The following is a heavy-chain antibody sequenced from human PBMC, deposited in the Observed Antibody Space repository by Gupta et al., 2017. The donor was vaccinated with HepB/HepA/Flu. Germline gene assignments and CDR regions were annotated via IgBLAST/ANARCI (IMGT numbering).Heavy chain of an antibody. D-gene: IGHD4-17*01. CDR2: ASVEGTTA. CDR1: GFTFSGYW. V-gene: IGHV3-74*01. CDR3: GRVGEDGY. Sequence: EVQLIESGGVWVQPGGSLRLSCAASGFTFSGYWMHWVRQTPGKGLVWVSDASVEGTTAFYAESVKRRFTSHTSNANTVSPAMNRLRVEEAPGIEGGRVGEDGYWGQGALVTVSS. J-gene: IGHJ4*02.